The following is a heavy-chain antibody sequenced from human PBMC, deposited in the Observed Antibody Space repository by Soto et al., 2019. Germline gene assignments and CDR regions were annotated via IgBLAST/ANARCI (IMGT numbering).Heavy chain of an antibody. CDR1: GFTFSSYA. V-gene: IGHV3-23*01. CDR2: ITGSGGSP. D-gene: IGHD1-26*01. J-gene: IGHJ4*02. CDR3: AKVKGGATSLRYFDY. Sequence: GGSLRLSCAASGFTFSSYAMSWVRQAPGKGLEWVSVITGSGGSPYYADSVKGRFTISRDNSKNTLYLQMNSLRADDTAVYYCAKVKGGATSLRYFDYWGQGTLVTVSS.